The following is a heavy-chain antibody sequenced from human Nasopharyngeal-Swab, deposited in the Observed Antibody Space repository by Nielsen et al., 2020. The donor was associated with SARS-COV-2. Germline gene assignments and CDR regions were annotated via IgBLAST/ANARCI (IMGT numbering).Heavy chain of an antibody. D-gene: IGHD3-22*01. V-gene: IGHV4-34*01. CDR1: GGTFTDYY. Sequence: SETLSLTSAFYGGTFTDYYWTWIRQPPGKGLEWIGEINHRGSTNYNPSLKSRVTISADTSKNQFSLNLGSVTAADTAVYYCARGLVDVNMMLVVIGFSYWLDSWGQGTLVTVSS. CDR3: ARGLVDVNMMLVVIGFSYWLDS. J-gene: IGHJ5*01. CDR2: INHRGST.